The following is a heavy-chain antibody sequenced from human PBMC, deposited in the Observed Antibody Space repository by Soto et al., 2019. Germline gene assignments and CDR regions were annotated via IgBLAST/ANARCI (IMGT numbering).Heavy chain of an antibody. D-gene: IGHD3-10*01. J-gene: IGHJ5*02. CDR3: ARVGDRKTSSPAKSKGVRGVITTNWFDP. V-gene: IGHV4-31*03. CDR1: GGSISSGGYY. Sequence: NPSETLSLTCTVSGGSISSGGYYWSWIRQHPGKGLEWIGYIYHSGSTYYNPSLKSRVTISVDTSKNQFSLKLSSVTAADTAVYYCARVGDRKTSSPAKSKGVRGVITTNWFDPWGQGTLVTVSS. CDR2: IYHSGST.